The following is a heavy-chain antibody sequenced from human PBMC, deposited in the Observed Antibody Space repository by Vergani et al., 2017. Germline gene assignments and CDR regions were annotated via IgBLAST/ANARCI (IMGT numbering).Heavy chain of an antibody. D-gene: IGHD7-27*01. CDR2: INAGNGNT. CDR1: GYTFTSYA. J-gene: IGHJ3*02. CDR3: ARSTLGPADSFDI. V-gene: IGHV1-3*01. Sequence: QVQLVQSGAEVKKPGASVKVSCKASGYTFTSYAMHWVRQAPGQRLEWMGWINAGNGNTKYAQKFQGRVTITRDTSASTAYMELSSLRAEDTAVYYCARSTLGPADSFDIWGQGTMVTVSS.